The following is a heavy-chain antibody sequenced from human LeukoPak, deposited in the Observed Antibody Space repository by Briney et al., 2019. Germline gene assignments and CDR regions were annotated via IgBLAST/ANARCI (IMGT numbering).Heavy chain of an antibody. CDR2: IYTSGST. CDR3: AGTSLWVGEVQHIDN. Sequence: SQTLSLTCTVSGATISGGTYYWTWLRQPAGEGLEWIGRIYTSGSTTYNPSLERRVTISLDTSNNQVYLKLNSVTAADTAIYYCAGTSLWVGEVQHIDNWGQGTLVTVSS. J-gene: IGHJ4*02. V-gene: IGHV4-61*02. CDR1: GATISGGTYY. D-gene: IGHD4-17*01.